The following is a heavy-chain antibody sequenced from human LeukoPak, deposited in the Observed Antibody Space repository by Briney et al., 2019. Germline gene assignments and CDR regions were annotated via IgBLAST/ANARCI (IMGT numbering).Heavy chain of an antibody. V-gene: IGHV3-23*01. CDR2: ISGSGGST. CDR3: ATGRIQLSN. Sequence: SGGSLRLSCAASGFTFSSYAMSWVRQAPGKGLEWVSAISGSGGSTYYADSVKGRFTISRDNAKNSLYLQMNSLRAEDTAVYHCATGRIQLSNWGQGTMVTVSS. J-gene: IGHJ3*01. D-gene: IGHD5-18*01. CDR1: GFTFSSYA.